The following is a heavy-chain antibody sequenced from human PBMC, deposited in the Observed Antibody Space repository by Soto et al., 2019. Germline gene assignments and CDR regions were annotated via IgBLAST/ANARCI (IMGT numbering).Heavy chain of an antibody. CDR3: ASEPPGGTAGCDD. CDR1: GYIFTSYY. D-gene: IGHD6-13*01. V-gene: IGHV1-46*01. J-gene: IGHJ4*01. CDR2: IDVQNGNT. Sequence: QVQLVQSGAEVEKPGASVKISCKASGYIFTSYYIHWVRQAPGEGLAWMGMIDVQNGNTNDARNFRGRVSMISDTSTSSVALESFSLRAEDTAGYCWASEPPGGTAGCDDWGHGTRVTFSS.